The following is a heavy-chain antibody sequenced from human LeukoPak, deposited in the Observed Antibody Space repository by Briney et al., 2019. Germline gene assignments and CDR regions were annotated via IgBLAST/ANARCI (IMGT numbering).Heavy chain of an antibody. V-gene: IGHV1-69*05. D-gene: IGHD3-10*01. J-gene: IGHJ4*02. CDR3: ARDTDYGSGSYYGY. CDR1: GGTFSSYA. Sequence: ASVKVSCKASGGTFSSYAISWVRQAPGQGLEWMGGIIPIFGTANYAQKFQGRVTITTDESTSTAYMELSSLRSEDTAVYYCARDTDYGSGSYYGYWGQGTLVTASS. CDR2: IIPIFGTA.